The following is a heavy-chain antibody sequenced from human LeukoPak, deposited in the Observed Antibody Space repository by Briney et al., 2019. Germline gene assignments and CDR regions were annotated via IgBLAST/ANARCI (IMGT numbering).Heavy chain of an antibody. D-gene: IGHD3-22*01. J-gene: IGHJ4*02. Sequence: GGSLRLSCEASGFTLSSYSMNWVRQAPGKGLEWVSSISSSSSYIYYADSVEVRFTISRDNAKNSLYLQMNSLRAEDTAVYYCVRGFDSSGYYLAYYFDYWGQGTLVTVSS. CDR2: ISSSSSYI. CDR1: GFTLSSYS. CDR3: VRGFDSSGYYLAYYFDY. V-gene: IGHV3-21*01.